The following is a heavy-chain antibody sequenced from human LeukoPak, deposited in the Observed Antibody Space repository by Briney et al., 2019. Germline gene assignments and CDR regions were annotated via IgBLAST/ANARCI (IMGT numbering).Heavy chain of an antibody. Sequence: PGGSLTLSCAASGFTFSTYSMNWVRQAPGKGLEWVSSITNSGSYIYYADSVKGRFTISRDNARNSLYLHMNSLRAEDTAVFYCARRYCSNTNCYAFDFWGRGTTVTVSS. D-gene: IGHD2-2*01. J-gene: IGHJ3*01. CDR2: ITNSGSYI. CDR3: ARRYCSNTNCYAFDF. CDR1: GFTFSTYS. V-gene: IGHV3-21*01.